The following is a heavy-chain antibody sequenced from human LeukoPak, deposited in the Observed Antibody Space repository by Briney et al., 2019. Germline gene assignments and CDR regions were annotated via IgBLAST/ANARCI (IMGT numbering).Heavy chain of an antibody. CDR2: IYTGGST. J-gene: IGHJ4*02. CDR1: GFTVTSNY. Sequence: GGSLRFSCAASGFTVTSNYMSWVRQAPGKGLEWVSVIYTGGSTHYADSVKGRFTISRDNSKNTLYLEMNSLRADDTAVYYCARDPVGATTPYYFDYWGQGALVTVSS. V-gene: IGHV3-66*01. D-gene: IGHD1-26*01. CDR3: ARDPVGATTPYYFDY.